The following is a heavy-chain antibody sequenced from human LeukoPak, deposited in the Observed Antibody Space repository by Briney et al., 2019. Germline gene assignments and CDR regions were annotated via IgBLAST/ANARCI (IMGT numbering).Heavy chain of an antibody. Sequence: SETLSLTCTVSGGSISSSSYYWGWIRQPPGKGLEWIGSIYYSGSTYYNPSLKSRVTISVDTSKNQFSLKLSSVTAADTAVYYCAREGKSLRFLEWLSGHFDYWGQGTLVTVSS. D-gene: IGHD3-3*01. J-gene: IGHJ4*02. V-gene: IGHV4-39*07. CDR1: GGSISSSSYY. CDR3: AREGKSLRFLEWLSGHFDY. CDR2: IYYSGST.